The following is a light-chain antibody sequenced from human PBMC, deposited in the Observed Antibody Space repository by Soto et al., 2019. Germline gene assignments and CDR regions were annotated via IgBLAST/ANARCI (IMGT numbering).Light chain of an antibody. CDR1: RSNIGSNA. CDR3: AAWDDSLNARGV. J-gene: IGLJ3*02. CDR2: NDN. Sequence: QSVLTQPPSASGTPGQRVTISCSGSRSNIGSNAVSWYQQPPGTAPKLLIYNDNQRPSGVPDRFSASKSGTSASLAISGLQSEDEAEYYCAAWDDSLNARGVFGGGTKLTVL. V-gene: IGLV1-44*01.